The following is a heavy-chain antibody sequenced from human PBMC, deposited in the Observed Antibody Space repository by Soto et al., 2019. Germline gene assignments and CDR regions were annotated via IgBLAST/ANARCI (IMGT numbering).Heavy chain of an antibody. J-gene: IGHJ5*02. V-gene: IGHV1-3*01. D-gene: IGHD6-13*01. CDR3: VRRHVSATGIDWFDP. CDR1: GYTFTSYG. CDR2: INAANGDT. Sequence: ASVKVSCKASGYTFTSYGIHWVRQAPGQRLEWLGWINAANGDTKYSPKFQGRVTITRDTSASTAYMELSSLRSEDTAVYYCVRRHVSATGIDWFDPWGQGTLVTVSS.